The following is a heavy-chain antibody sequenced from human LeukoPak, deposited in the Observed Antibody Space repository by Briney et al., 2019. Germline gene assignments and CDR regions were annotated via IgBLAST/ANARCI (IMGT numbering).Heavy chain of an antibody. CDR1: GFTFSSYG. V-gene: IGHV3-30*18. CDR2: ISYDGSNK. J-gene: IGHJ2*01. D-gene: IGHD5-12*01. CDR3: AKTPGSITFYWYFDL. Sequence: GRSLRLSCAASGFTFSSYGMHWVRQAPGEGLEWVAVISYDGSNKYYADSVKGRFTISRDNSKNTLYLQMNSLRAEDTAVYYCAKTPGSITFYWYFDLWGRGTLVTVSS.